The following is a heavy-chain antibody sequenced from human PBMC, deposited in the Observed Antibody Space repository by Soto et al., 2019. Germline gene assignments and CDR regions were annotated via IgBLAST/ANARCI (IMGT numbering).Heavy chain of an antibody. Sequence: SETLSLTCSVSGRSITSYYWSWVRQPPGKGLEWIGYIYDNGITSQNPSLKSRVTMSADTSQNQFSLKLTSVTGADTAVYFCARTYDSNGYANEFDSWGPGILVTV. V-gene: IGHV4-59*12. CDR2: IYDNGIT. CDR1: GRSITSYY. D-gene: IGHD3-22*01. J-gene: IGHJ4*02. CDR3: ARTYDSNGYANEFDS.